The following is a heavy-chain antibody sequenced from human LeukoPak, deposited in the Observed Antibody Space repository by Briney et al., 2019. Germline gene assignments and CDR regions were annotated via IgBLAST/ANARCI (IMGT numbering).Heavy chain of an antibody. CDR1: GFAFSGYW. Sequence: GGSLRLSCAASGFAFSGYWMAWVRQAPGRGLEWVAHINQDGSAKNYVDPVKGRFTISRDNAKNSVYLQLDTLRAEDTAVYFCARDDYLGYSYGYGYYYYGMDVWGQGTTVTVSS. D-gene: IGHD5-18*01. J-gene: IGHJ6*02. CDR2: INQDGSAK. CDR3: ARDDYLGYSYGYGYYYYGMDV. V-gene: IGHV3-7*05.